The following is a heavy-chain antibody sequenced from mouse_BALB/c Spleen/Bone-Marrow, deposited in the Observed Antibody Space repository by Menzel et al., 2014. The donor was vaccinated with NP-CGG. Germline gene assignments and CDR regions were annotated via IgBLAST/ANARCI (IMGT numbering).Heavy chain of an antibody. CDR2: INPSSGYT. CDR1: GYTFTSYT. CDR3: ARGGNFDY. D-gene: IGHD1-1*01. J-gene: IGHJ2*01. V-gene: IGHV1-4*01. Sequence: VKLMESGAELARPGASVKMSCKASGYTFTSYTMHWVKQRPGQGLEWIGYINPSSGYTNYNQKFKDKATLTADKSSSTAYMQLSSLTSEDSAVYYCARGGNFDYWGQGTTLTVSS.